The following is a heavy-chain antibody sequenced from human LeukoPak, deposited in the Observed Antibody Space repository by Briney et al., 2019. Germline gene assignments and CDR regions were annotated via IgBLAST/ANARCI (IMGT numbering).Heavy chain of an antibody. CDR1: GGSFSGYY. CDR3: AREGRLRYFDWLLSGDYFDY. CDR2: INHSGST. Sequence: KPSETLSLTCAVYGGSFSGYYWSWIRQPPGKGLEWIGEINHSGSTNYNPSLKSRVTISVDTSKNQFPLKLSSVTAADTAVYYCAREGRLRYFDWLLSGDYFDYWGQGTLVTVSS. V-gene: IGHV4-34*01. J-gene: IGHJ4*02. D-gene: IGHD3-9*01.